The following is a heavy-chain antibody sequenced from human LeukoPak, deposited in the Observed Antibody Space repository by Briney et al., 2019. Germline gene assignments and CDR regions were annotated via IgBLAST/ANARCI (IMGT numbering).Heavy chain of an antibody. CDR3: VRGFDL. CDR1: GFTFSSHQ. J-gene: IGHJ2*01. Sequence: PGGSLRLSCAASGFTFSSHQMLWVRQAPERGRVYVSHINGDGSSTNYPDSVKGRFTISRDNAQTTEYVQMHTMSAEDTAVYYCVRGFDLWGRGTLVTVSS. CDR2: INGDGSST. V-gene: IGHV3-74*01.